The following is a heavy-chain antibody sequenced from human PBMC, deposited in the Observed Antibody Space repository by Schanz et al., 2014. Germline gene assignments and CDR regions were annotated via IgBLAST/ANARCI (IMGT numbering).Heavy chain of an antibody. J-gene: IGHJ3*02. CDR1: GFTFNDYA. V-gene: IGHV3-30*18. Sequence: QVQLVESGGGVVQPGRSLKLSCAASGFTFNDYAMHWVRQAPGKGLDWLAVISFDGRNKYHAQSVKGRFTISRDNSKNILYLQMNSLRAEDTALYYCAKDPHKDYGGKPQTFDIWGQGTMVTVSS. CDR3: AKDPHKDYGGKPQTFDI. D-gene: IGHD4-17*01. CDR2: ISFDGRNK.